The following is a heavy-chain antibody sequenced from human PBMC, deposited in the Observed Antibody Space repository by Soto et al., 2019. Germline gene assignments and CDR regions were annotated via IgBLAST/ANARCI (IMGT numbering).Heavy chain of an antibody. CDR1: GGSISTYY. V-gene: IGHV4-59*01. Sequence: QVQLQESGPGLVKPSETLSLTCTVSGGSISTYYWSWIRQPPGKGLEWIGYIYYSGSTNYNPSIKTRVTISVDTSKNQFSLKLSSVTAADTAVYYCAGGWGGYFQHWGQGTLVTVSS. CDR2: IYYSGST. D-gene: IGHD7-27*01. CDR3: AGGWGGYFQH. J-gene: IGHJ1*01.